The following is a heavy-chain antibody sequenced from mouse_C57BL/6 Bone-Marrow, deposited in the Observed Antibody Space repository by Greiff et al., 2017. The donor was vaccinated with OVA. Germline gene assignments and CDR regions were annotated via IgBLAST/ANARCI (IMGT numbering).Heavy chain of an antibody. D-gene: IGHD4-1*01. CDR3: ARDSLGRGDWYFDV. J-gene: IGHJ1*03. V-gene: IGHV3-6*01. CDR2: ISYDGSN. CDR1: GYSITSGYY. Sequence: EVQLQQSGPGLVKPSQSLSLTCSVTGYSITSGYYWNWIRQFPGNKLEWMGYISYDGSNNYNPSLKNRISITRDTSKNQFFLKLNSVTTEDTATYYCARDSLGRGDWYFDVWGTGTTVTVSS.